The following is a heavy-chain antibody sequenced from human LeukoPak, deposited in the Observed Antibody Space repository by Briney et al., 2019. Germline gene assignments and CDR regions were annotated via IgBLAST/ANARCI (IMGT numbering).Heavy chain of an antibody. CDR1: GGSISSSVYL. J-gene: IGHJ4*02. V-gene: IGHV4-39*07. CDR3: ARESDWLFDY. CDR2: IHYSGST. D-gene: IGHD3-9*01. Sequence: SETLSLTCTVFGGSISSSVYLWAWVRQSPGKGLELIGSIHYSGSTYYNPSLKSRATISVDTSKNQFSLKVRSVTAADTAIYYCARESDWLFDYWGQGALVTVSS.